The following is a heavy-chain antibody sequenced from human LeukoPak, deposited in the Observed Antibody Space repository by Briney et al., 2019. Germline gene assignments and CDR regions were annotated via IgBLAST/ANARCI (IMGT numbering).Heavy chain of an antibody. J-gene: IGHJ6*04. Sequence: GGSLRLSCAASGFTFSNAWMSWVRQAPGKGLEWVGRIKSKTDGGTTDYAAPVKGRFTISRDDSKNTLYLQMNGLKTEDTAVYYCTTDTSSTTGTAYYYYYYGMDVWGKGTTVTVSS. CDR1: GFTFSNAW. D-gene: IGHD1-1*01. CDR3: TTDTSSTTGTAYYYYYYGMDV. CDR2: IKSKTDGGTT. V-gene: IGHV3-15*01.